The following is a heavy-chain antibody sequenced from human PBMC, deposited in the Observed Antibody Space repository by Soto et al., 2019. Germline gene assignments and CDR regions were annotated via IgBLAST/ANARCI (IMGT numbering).Heavy chain of an antibody. Sequence: GASVKVSCKASGGTFSSYAISWVRQAPGQGLEWMGGIIPIFGTANYAQKFQGRVTITADESTSTAYMELSSLRSEDTAVYYCARLWGYSYGSPPDYYYYGMDVWGQGTTVTVSS. V-gene: IGHV1-69*13. D-gene: IGHD5-18*01. CDR2: IIPIFGTA. J-gene: IGHJ6*02. CDR3: ARLWGYSYGSPPDYYYYGMDV. CDR1: GGTFSSYA.